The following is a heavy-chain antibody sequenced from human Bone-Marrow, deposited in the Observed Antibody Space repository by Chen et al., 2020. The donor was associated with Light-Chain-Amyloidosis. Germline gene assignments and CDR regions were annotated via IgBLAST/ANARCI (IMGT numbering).Heavy chain of an antibody. CDR3: ARGGSYYYFDY. Sequence: EVQLVETGGGLIQPGESLRLSCAVSGFTVSDAFMNWVRQAPGKGLEWVSSISRSSSHIYYADSMRGRFTISRDNAKNSLYLQMNNLRAEDTAVYYCARGGSYYYFDYWGQGILVTVSS. CDR2: ISRSSSHI. J-gene: IGHJ4*02. D-gene: IGHD1-26*01. V-gene: IGHV3-21*01. CDR1: GFTVSDAF.